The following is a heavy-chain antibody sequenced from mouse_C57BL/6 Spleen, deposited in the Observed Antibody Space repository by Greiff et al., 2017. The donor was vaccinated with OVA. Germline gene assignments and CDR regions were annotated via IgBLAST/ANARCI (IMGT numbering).Heavy chain of an antibody. CDR1: GFTFSDYG. V-gene: IGHV5-17*01. CDR3: ARREGCWYFDV. Sequence: EVKLVESGGGLVKPGGSLKLSCAASGFTFSDYGMHWVRQAPEKGLEWVAYISSGSSTIYYADTVKGRFTISRDNAKNTLFLQMTSLRSEDTAMYYYARREGCWYFDVWGTGTTVTVSS. D-gene: IGHD3-3*01. CDR2: ISSGSSTI. J-gene: IGHJ1*03.